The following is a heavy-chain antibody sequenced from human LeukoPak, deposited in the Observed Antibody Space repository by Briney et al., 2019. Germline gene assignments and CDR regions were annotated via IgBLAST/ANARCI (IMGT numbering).Heavy chain of an antibody. V-gene: IGHV3-23*01. CDR2: ISGSGGST. D-gene: IGHD1-26*01. CDR1: GFTFSSYA. Sequence: PGGSLRLSCAASGFTFSSYAMSWVRQVPGKGLEWVSAISGSGGSTYYADSVKGRFTISRDNSKNTLYLQMNSLRAEDTAVYYCAKGERGSLDYFDYWGQGTLVTVSS. J-gene: IGHJ4*02. CDR3: AKGERGSLDYFDY.